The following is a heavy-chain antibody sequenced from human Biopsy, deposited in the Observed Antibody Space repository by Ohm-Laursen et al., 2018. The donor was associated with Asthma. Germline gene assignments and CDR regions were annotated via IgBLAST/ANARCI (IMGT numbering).Heavy chain of an antibody. CDR2: INSVFGTT. CDR1: GGTFNTYV. V-gene: IGHV1-69*13. Sequence: SVKVSCKSLGGTFNTYVIGWVRQAPGQGLEWMGGINSVFGTTTYPQKFQDRVTITADDSTSTVYMELSSLRSEDTAVYYCARKAGSCISRTCYSLDFWGQGTLVDVSS. J-gene: IGHJ4*02. CDR3: ARKAGSCISRTCYSLDF. D-gene: IGHD2-2*01.